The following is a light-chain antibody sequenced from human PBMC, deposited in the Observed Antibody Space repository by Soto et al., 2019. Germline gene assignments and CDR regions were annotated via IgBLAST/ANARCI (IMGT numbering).Light chain of an antibody. CDR2: SNN. J-gene: IGLJ1*01. Sequence: QSVLTQPPSASGTPGQRVTISCSGSSSNIGNNTVNWYQQLPGTAPKLLIYSNNQRPSGVPDRFSGSKSGTSASLALSGLQSEDEADYYCAAWDDSLNGYVFGTGTKLTVL. CDR1: SSNIGNNT. CDR3: AAWDDSLNGYV. V-gene: IGLV1-44*01.